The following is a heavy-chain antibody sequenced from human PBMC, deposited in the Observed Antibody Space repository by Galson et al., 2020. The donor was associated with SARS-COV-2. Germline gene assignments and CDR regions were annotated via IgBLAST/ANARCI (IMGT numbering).Heavy chain of an antibody. CDR3: ARGSAVAGNDRYCQH. Sequence: ASVKVSCKASGYTFTNYAMHWVRQAPGQGLEWMGWINSGTDHTNYSQKFQGRVTITRDTSASTAYMELSSLRSEDTAVYYCARGSAVAGNDRYCQHWGQGTLVTVSS. J-gene: IGHJ1*01. CDR1: GYTFTNYA. D-gene: IGHD6-19*01. CDR2: INSGTDHT. V-gene: IGHV1-3*01.